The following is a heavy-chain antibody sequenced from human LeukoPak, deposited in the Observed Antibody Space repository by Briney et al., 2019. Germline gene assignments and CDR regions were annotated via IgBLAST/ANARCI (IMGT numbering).Heavy chain of an antibody. CDR1: GFTFSDYY. J-gene: IGHJ4*02. CDR2: ISSGGSTI. Sequence: PGGSLRLSCAASGFTFSDYYMGWIRQAPGKGLEWVSYISSGGSTIYYADSVKGRFTISRDNAKNSLYLQMNSLRAEDTAVYYCARDSSSWAHYFDYWGQGTLVTVSS. CDR3: ARDSSSWAHYFDY. V-gene: IGHV3-11*01. D-gene: IGHD6-13*01.